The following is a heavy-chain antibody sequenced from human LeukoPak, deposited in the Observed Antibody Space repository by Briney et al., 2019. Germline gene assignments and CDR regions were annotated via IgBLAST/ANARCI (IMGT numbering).Heavy chain of an antibody. CDR2: IYYSGST. J-gene: IGHJ5*02. CDR1: AGSISSYY. D-gene: IGHD6-13*01. Sequence: SETLSPTVTVSAGSISSYYWSWIRQPPGKGLEWIGYIYYSGSTNYNPSLKSRVIIAVDTSKNQFSLKRSSVTAADTAVYYCARGAPYSSSWYRWGQGTLVTVSS. V-gene: IGHV4-59*01. CDR3: ARGAPYSSSWYR.